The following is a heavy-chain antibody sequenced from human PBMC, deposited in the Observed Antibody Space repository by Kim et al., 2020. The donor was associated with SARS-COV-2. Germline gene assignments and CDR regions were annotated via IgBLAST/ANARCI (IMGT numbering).Heavy chain of an antibody. J-gene: IGHJ4*02. D-gene: IGHD6-19*01. CDR3: AKAPSDGVAGYFDY. CDR1: GFTFSSYA. Sequence: GGSLRRSCAASGFTFSSYAMSWVRQAPGKGLEWVSTIRGRDGATYYADSVKGRFTISRDNSKNMLYLQMNSLRAEDTAVYYCAKAPSDGVAGYFDYWGQG. V-gene: IGHV3-23*01. CDR2: IRGRDGAT.